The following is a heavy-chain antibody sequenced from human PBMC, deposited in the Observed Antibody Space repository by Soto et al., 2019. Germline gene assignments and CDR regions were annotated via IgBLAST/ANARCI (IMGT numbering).Heavy chain of an antibody. Sequence: EVQLLESGGGLVQPGGSLRLSCAASGFTFSNYVMSWVRQAPGKGLEWVSGIRGSGGGTYYADSVKGRFTISRDNSKNTLYRQMNSLRAEDTAVYYCAKGVVGSYSAMDVWGQGTTVIVSS. CDR3: AKGVVGSYSAMDV. CDR1: GFTFSNYV. D-gene: IGHD2-15*01. J-gene: IGHJ6*02. V-gene: IGHV3-23*01. CDR2: IRGSGGGT.